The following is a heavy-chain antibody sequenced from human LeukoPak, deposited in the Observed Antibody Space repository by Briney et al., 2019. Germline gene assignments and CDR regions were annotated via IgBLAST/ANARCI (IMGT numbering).Heavy chain of an antibody. V-gene: IGHV3-30*18. D-gene: IGHD3-9*01. J-gene: IGHJ4*02. CDR1: GFTFSSYG. Sequence: PGGSLRLSCAASGFTFSSYGMHWVRQAPGKGLERVAVISYDGSNKYYADSVKGRFTISRDNSKNTLYLQMNSLRAEDTAVYYCAKIYSRLVIIGQTSFDYWGQGTLVTVSS. CDR2: ISYDGSNK. CDR3: AKIYSRLVIIGQTSFDY.